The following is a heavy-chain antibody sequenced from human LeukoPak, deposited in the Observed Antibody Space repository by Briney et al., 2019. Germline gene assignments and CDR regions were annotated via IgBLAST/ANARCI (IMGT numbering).Heavy chain of an antibody. Sequence: GGSLRLSCAAFGFTFSSYGMHWVRQAPGKGLEWVAVIWYDGSNKYYADSVKGRFTISRDNSKNTLYLQMNSLRAEDTAVYYCAKGAQDIVLMVYALDDAFDIWGQGTMVTVSS. CDR1: GFTFSSYG. CDR2: IWYDGSNK. D-gene: IGHD2-8*01. J-gene: IGHJ3*02. V-gene: IGHV3-33*06. CDR3: AKGAQDIVLMVYALDDAFDI.